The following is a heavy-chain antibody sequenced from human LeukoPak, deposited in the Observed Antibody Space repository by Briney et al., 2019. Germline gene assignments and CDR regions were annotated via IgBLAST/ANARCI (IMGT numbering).Heavy chain of an antibody. Sequence: ASVKVSCKASGGTFSSYAISWVRQAPGQGLEWMGGIIPIFGTANYAQKFQGRVTITTDESTSTAYMELSSLRSEDTAVYYCARDREASWNYYDSSGYFYFDYWGQGTLVTVSS. CDR2: IIPIFGTA. CDR1: GGTFSSYA. J-gene: IGHJ4*02. V-gene: IGHV1-69*05. D-gene: IGHD3-22*01. CDR3: ARDREASWNYYDSSGYFYFDY.